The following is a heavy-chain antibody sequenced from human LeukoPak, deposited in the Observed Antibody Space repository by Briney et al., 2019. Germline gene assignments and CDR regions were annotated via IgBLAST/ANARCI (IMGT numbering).Heavy chain of an antibody. D-gene: IGHD1-26*01. V-gene: IGHV3-74*01. CDR1: GFTFSSYG. CDR2: INSDGSTA. Sequence: GGSLRLSCAASGFTFSSYGMHWVRQAPGKGLVWVSRINSDGSTASYADSVKGRFTISRDNAKNTLYLQMNSLRAEDTAVYYCARVGASVGAFDYWGQGTLVTVSS. J-gene: IGHJ4*02. CDR3: ARVGASVGAFDY.